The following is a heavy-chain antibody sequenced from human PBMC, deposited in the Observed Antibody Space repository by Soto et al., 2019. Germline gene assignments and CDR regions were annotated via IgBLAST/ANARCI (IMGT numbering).Heavy chain of an antibody. CDR3: ARHSGSYDFDS. D-gene: IGHD1-26*01. CDR1: GDSISSSY. Sequence: SETLSLTCSVSGDSISSSYWSWIRQPPGKGLELIAYIDYSGSTHPNPSLKSRVTMSLDTSKNQFSLKLSSVTASDTAVYFCARHSGSYDFDSWGQGTLVTVYS. J-gene: IGHJ4*02. CDR2: IDYSGST. V-gene: IGHV4-59*01.